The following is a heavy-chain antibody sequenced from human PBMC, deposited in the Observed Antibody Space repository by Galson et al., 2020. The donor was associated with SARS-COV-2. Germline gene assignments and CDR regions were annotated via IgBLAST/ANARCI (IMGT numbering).Heavy chain of an antibody. D-gene: IGHD3-22*01. Sequence: SETLSLTCTVSGGSISSYYWSWIRQPPGKGLEWIGSIYYSGSTYYNPSLKSRVTISVDTSRIQFSLKLSSVTAADTAVYYCARQADGNYYDSSGYYFLDYWGQGIMVTVSS. J-gene: IGHJ4*02. CDR1: GGSISSYY. CDR2: IYYSGST. V-gene: IGHV4-59*05. CDR3: ARQADGNYYDSSGYYFLDY.